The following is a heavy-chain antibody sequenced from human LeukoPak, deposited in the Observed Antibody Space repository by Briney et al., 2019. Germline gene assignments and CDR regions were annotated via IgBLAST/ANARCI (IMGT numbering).Heavy chain of an antibody. CDR3: ATTVSAGTYRYFQH. Sequence: ASVKVSCKASGYIFATYAMHWVRQAPGQSLEWMGWINAGNGNTKYSQKFQGRVTITRDTSANIAYMELSSLRSEDTAVYYCATTVSAGTYRYFQHWGQGTLVPVSS. V-gene: IGHV1-3*01. CDR1: GYIFATYA. D-gene: IGHD6-13*01. CDR2: INAGNGNT. J-gene: IGHJ1*01.